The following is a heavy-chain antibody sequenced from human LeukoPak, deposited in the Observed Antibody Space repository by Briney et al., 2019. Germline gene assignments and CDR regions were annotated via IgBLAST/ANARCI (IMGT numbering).Heavy chain of an antibody. D-gene: IGHD6-6*01. CDR1: GYTFTGYY. V-gene: IGHV1-2*02. CDR3: ARVFRSITARLDFDY. CDR2: INPNSGGT. J-gene: IGHJ4*02. Sequence: GASVKVSCKASGYTFTGYYMHWVRQAPGQGLEWMGWINPNSGGTNYAQKFQGRATMTRDTSITTAYMELSRLRSDDTAVYYCARVFRSITARLDFDYWGQGTLVTVSS.